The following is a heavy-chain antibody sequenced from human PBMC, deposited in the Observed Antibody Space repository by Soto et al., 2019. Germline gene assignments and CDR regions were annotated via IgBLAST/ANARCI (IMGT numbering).Heavy chain of an antibody. D-gene: IGHD2-15*01. J-gene: IGHJ3*02. Sequence: LELLCHTNTVSDGSSSSSSYYWGLIRQHPGKGLEWIGSIYYSGSTYYNPSLKSRVTISIDTSKNQFSLKPSSVTAADTAVYYCARRDCSGGSCYFGVAFDIWGQGTIVTVSS. V-gene: IGHV4-39*01. CDR1: DGSSSSSSYY. CDR2: IYYSGST. CDR3: ARRDCSGGSCYFGVAFDI.